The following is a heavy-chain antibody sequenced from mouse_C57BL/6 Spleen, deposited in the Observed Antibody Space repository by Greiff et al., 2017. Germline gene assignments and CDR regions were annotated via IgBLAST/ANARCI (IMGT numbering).Heavy chain of an antibody. CDR1: GYTFTDYY. J-gene: IGHJ4*01. CDR3: ARTTVAPFYAMDY. V-gene: IGHV1-19*01. Sequence: VQLQQSGPVLVKPGASVKMSCKASGYTFTDYYMNWVKQSHGKSLEWIGVINPYNGGTSYNQKFKGKATLTVDKSSSTAYMELNSLTSEDSAVYYCARTTVAPFYAMDYWGQGTSVTVSS. D-gene: IGHD1-1*01. CDR2: INPYNGGT.